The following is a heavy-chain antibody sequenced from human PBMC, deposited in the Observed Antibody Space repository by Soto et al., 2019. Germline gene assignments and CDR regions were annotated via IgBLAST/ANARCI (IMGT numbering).Heavy chain of an antibody. CDR3: ATIVVVVAAFPDGAFDI. D-gene: IGHD2-15*01. Sequence: ASVKVSCKASGYTFTSYDINWVRQATGQGLEWMGWMNPNSGNTGYAQKFQGRVTMTRNTSISTAYMELSSLRSEDTAVYYCATIVVVVAAFPDGAFDIWGQGTMVTVS. CDR2: MNPNSGNT. V-gene: IGHV1-8*01. CDR1: GYTFTSYD. J-gene: IGHJ3*02.